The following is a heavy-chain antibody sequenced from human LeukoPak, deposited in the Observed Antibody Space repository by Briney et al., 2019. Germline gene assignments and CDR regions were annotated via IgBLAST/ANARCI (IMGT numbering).Heavy chain of an antibody. V-gene: IGHV4-59*08. CDR1: GVSISSYY. Sequence: SETLSLTCTVSGVSISSYYWSWIRQPPGKGLEWIGYIYYSGSTNYNPSLKSRVTISVDTSKNQFSLKLSSVTAADTAVYYCARHLDGIVGATVDYWGQGTLVTVSS. CDR3: ARHLDGIVGATVDY. D-gene: IGHD1-26*01. CDR2: IYYSGST. J-gene: IGHJ4*02.